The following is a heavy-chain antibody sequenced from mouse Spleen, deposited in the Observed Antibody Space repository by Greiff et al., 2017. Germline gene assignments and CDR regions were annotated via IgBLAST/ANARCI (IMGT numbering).Heavy chain of an antibody. J-gene: IGHJ4*01. CDR1: GFTFSSYY. D-gene: IGHD1-1*01. Sequence: EVQGVESGGGLVKLGGSLKLSCAASGFTFSSYYMSWVRQTPEKRLEWVATISSGGGSTYYPDSVKGRFTISRDNAKNTLYLQMSSLNSEDTAVYYWAREMCSSYAMDYWGQGTSVTGSS. V-gene: IGHV5-12-1*01. CDR3: AREMCSSYAMDY. CDR2: ISSGGGST.